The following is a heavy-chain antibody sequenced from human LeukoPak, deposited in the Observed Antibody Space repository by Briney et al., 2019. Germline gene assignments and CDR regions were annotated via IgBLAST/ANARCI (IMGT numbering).Heavy chain of an antibody. Sequence: KTGGSLRLSCAASGFIVSNNDIHWVRQAPGKGLEWVSFIDTSGSYIYYGDSLKGRVTISRDNAKNSLYLQMNGLRAEDTAVYYCARGRSITLLRGVAMSDGFDIWGQGAMVTVSS. J-gene: IGHJ3*02. CDR2: IDTSGSYI. D-gene: IGHD3-10*01. CDR1: GFIVSNND. CDR3: ARGRSITLLRGVAMSDGFDI. V-gene: IGHV3-21*01.